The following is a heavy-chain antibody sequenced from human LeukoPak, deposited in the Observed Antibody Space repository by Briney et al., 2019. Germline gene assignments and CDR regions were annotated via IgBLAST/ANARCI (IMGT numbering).Heavy chain of an antibody. V-gene: IGHV4-59*01. CDR1: GGSISSYY. CDR2: IYYSGST. CDR3: ARRIKIAAAGDWYFDL. J-gene: IGHJ2*01. Sequence: SETLSLTCTVSGGSISSYYWSWIRQPPGKGLEWIGYIYYSGSTNYNPSLKSRVTISVDTSKNQFSLKLSSVTAADTAVYYCARRIKIAAAGDWYFDLWGRGTLVTVSS. D-gene: IGHD6-13*01.